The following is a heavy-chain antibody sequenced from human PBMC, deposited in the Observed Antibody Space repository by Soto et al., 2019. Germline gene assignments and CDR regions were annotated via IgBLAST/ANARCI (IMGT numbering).Heavy chain of an antibody. J-gene: IGHJ4*02. CDR2: INPNSGGT. CDR1: GYTFTGYY. D-gene: IGHD6-19*01. CDR3: ASTLSIAVAVFDY. V-gene: IGHV1-2*02. Sequence: NVSCKASGYTFTGYYMHWVRQAPGQGLEWMGWINPNSGGTNYAQKFQGRVTMTRDTSISTAYMELSRLRSDDTAVYYCASTLSIAVAVFDYWGQGTLVTVSS.